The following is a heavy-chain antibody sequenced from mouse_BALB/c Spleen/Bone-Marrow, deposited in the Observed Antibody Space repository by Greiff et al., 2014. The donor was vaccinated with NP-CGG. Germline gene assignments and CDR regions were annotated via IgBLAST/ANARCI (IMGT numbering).Heavy chain of an antibody. CDR2: ISPGDYSP. J-gene: IGHJ2*01. CDR1: GFTFTSSD. Sequence: QVQLKESGGELVKSGASVRLSCKASGFTFTSSDINWVRQRPEQGLEWIGWISPGDYSPRYNEKFRDKATLTADESSSTAYMHLSRLTSEDSAVYFCARDYGGRSFDHWGQGTTLTVSS. V-gene: IGHV1S56*01. CDR3: ARDYGGRSFDH. D-gene: IGHD1-1*01.